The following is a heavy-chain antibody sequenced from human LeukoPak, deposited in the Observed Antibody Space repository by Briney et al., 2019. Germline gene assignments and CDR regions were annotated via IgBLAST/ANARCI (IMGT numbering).Heavy chain of an antibody. CDR3: ARDPTYYYGSGSYSDAFDI. V-gene: IGHV3-21*05. CDR1: GFTFSSYN. D-gene: IGHD3-10*01. J-gene: IGHJ3*02. CDR2: ISSSSSYI. Sequence: GGSLRLSCAASGFTFSSYNMNWVRQAPGKGLQWVSYISSSSSYIYYADSVKGRFTISRDNAKNSLYLQMNSLRAEDTAVYYCARDPTYYYGSGSYSDAFDIWGQGTLVTVSS.